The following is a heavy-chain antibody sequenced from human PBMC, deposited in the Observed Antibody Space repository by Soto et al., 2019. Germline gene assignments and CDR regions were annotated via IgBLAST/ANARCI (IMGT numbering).Heavy chain of an antibody. CDR2: ISGSGGST. J-gene: IGHJ5*02. V-gene: IGHV3-23*01. Sequence: VGSLRLSCASSVFTFSSYAMSCVRHSPGKGLEWVSAISGSGGSTYYADSVRGRFTISRDNSKNTLYLQMNSLRAEDTAVYYWAKSALEYNWFEPWGQGTLVTLSS. CDR1: VFTFSSYA. D-gene: IGHD3-3*01. CDR3: AKSALEYNWFEP.